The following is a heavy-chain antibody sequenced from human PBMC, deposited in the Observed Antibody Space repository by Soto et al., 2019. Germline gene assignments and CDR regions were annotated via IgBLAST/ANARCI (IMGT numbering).Heavy chain of an antibody. Sequence: GGSLRLSCAASGFTVSSNYMSWVRQAPGKGLEWVSYISSSGSTIYYADSVKGRFTISRDNAKNSLYLQMNSLRAEDTAVYYCARDSSWYDYWGQGTLVTVSS. D-gene: IGHD6-13*01. CDR1: GFTVSSNY. V-gene: IGHV3-11*01. CDR3: ARDSSWYDY. J-gene: IGHJ4*02. CDR2: ISSSGSTI.